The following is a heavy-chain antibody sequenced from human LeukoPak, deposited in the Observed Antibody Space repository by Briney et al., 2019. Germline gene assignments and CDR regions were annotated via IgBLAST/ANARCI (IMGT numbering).Heavy chain of an antibody. V-gene: IGHV3-48*01. CDR2: ISSSSSTI. J-gene: IGHJ4*02. Sequence: GGSLRPSCAASGFIFGTYSMNWVRQAPGKGLEWVSYISSSSSTIYYADSVKGRFTISRDNAKNSLYLQMNSLRAEDTAIYYCTRDSPPDYWGQGTLVTVSS. CDR3: TRDSPPDY. CDR1: GFIFGTYS.